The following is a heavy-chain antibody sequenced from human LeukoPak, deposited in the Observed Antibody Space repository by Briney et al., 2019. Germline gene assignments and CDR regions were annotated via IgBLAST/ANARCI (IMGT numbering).Heavy chain of an antibody. J-gene: IGHJ4*02. D-gene: IGHD6-6*01. CDR3: AREGGPYSSSSSWGLFDY. Sequence: ASVKVSCKASGYSFTNYAMNWVRQAPGQGLVWMGWINTNTGNPTYAQGFTGRFVFSLDTSVSTAYLQISSLKAEDTAVYYCAREGGPYSSSSSWGLFDYWGQGTLVTVSS. CDR2: INTNTGNP. CDR1: GYSFTNYA. V-gene: IGHV7-4-1*02.